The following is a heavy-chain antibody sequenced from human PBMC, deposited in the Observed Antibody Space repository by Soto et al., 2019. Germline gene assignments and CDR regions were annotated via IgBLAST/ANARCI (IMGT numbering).Heavy chain of an antibody. CDR2: ISSSTFYT. Sequence: QVQLVESGGGLVKPGGSLRLSCAASGFSFSDHYMSWIRQAPGKGLEWVSYISSSTFYTNYADSVKGRFTISRDNAKNSLYLQMNSLRAEDTAVYYCATDESSVLEYFDYWGQGILVTVSS. J-gene: IGHJ4*02. CDR1: GFSFSDHY. D-gene: IGHD3-22*01. V-gene: IGHV3-11*06. CDR3: ATDESSVLEYFDY.